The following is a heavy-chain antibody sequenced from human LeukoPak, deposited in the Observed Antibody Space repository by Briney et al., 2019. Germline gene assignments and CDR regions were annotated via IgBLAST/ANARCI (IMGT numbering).Heavy chain of an antibody. D-gene: IGHD6-13*01. J-gene: IGHJ5*02. CDR2: ISSSGSTI. Sequence: GGSLRLSCAASGFTFDSFSINWVRQAPGKGLEWVSYISSSGSTIYYADSVKGRFTISRDNAKNSLYLQMNSLRAEDTAVYYCARLIYSSSWSLRGGWFDPWGQGTLVTVSS. V-gene: IGHV3-48*04. CDR1: GFTFDSFS. CDR3: ARLIYSSSWSLRGGWFDP.